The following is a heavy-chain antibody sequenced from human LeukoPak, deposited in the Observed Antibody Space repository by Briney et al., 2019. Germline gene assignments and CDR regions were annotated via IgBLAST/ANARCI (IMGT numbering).Heavy chain of an antibody. V-gene: IGHV1-2*06. CDR2: INPNSGGT. CDR3: ARDLDGFYYFDY. Sequence: GASVKVSCKASGYTFTGYYMHWVRQAPGQGLEWMGRINPNSGGTNYAQKFQGRVTMTRDTSISTAYMELSRLRSEDTAVYYCARDLDGFYYFDYWGQGTLVTVSS. D-gene: IGHD3-10*01. J-gene: IGHJ4*02. CDR1: GYTFTGYY.